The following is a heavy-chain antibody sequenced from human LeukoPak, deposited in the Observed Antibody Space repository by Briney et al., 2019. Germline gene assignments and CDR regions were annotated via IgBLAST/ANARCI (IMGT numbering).Heavy chain of an antibody. CDR1: GYTFTSYY. Sequence: GASVKVSCKASGYTFTSYYMHWVRQAPGQGLEWMGIINPSGGSTSYAQKFQGRVTMTRDTSTSTVYMELSSLRSEDTAVYYCARTPDSENPDLYGSGTQASGMDVWGQGTTVTVSS. J-gene: IGHJ6*02. V-gene: IGHV1-46*01. CDR2: INPSGGST. CDR3: ARTPDSENPDLYGSGTQASGMDV. D-gene: IGHD3-10*01.